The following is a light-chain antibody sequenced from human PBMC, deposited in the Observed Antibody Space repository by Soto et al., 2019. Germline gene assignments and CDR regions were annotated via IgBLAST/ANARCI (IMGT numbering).Light chain of an antibody. Sequence: QSALTQPASVSGSPGQSITISCTGTSRDVGGYNYVSWYQQHPDRAPKVMIFEVSNRPSGVSNRFSGSKSGNTASLTISGLQAEDEADYYCSSFTSSTTLVAFGTGTKLTVL. CDR1: SRDVGGYNY. V-gene: IGLV2-14*01. J-gene: IGLJ1*01. CDR3: SSFTSSTTLVA. CDR2: EVS.